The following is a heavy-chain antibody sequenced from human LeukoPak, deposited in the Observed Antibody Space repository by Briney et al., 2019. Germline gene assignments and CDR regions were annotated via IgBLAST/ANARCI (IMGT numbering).Heavy chain of an antibody. D-gene: IGHD5-24*01. J-gene: IGHJ4*02. V-gene: IGHV3-7*01. Sequence: GGSLRLSCAVSGLRFGSFWMSWVRQAPGKGREWVANINKDGSEKYFVDSVRVRFTISRDNSKNSLHLQMNTLRAEDTAVYYCARETDGRFFDYWGQGTLVTVSS. CDR1: GLRFGSFW. CDR3: ARETDGRFFDY. CDR2: INKDGSEK.